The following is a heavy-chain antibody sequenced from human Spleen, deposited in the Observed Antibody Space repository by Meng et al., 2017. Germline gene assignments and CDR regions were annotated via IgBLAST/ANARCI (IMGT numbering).Heavy chain of an antibody. V-gene: IGHV4-34*01. Sequence: TLSLTCAVYGGSFSGYYWSWIRQPPGKGLEWIGEINLSGSTNYNPSLKSRVTISVDTSKNQFSLKLSSVTAADTAVYYCARLDSSGWYLGDYWGQGTLVTVSS. CDR2: INLSGST. CDR1: GGSFSGYY. D-gene: IGHD6-19*01. CDR3: ARLDSSGWYLGDY. J-gene: IGHJ4*02.